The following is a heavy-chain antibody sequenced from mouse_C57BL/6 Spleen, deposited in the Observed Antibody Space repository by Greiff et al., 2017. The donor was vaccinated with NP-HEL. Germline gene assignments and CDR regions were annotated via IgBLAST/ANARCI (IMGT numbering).Heavy chain of an antibody. CDR2: ISSGSSTI. Sequence: EVQLKESGGGLVKPGGSLKLSCAASGFTFSDYGMHWVRQAPEKGLEWVAYISSGSSTIYYADTVKGRFTISRDNAKNTLFLHMTSLRSEDTAMYYCARGEYSNYFAYWGQGTLVTVSA. J-gene: IGHJ3*01. CDR3: ARGEYSNYFAY. D-gene: IGHD2-5*01. CDR1: GFTFSDYG. V-gene: IGHV5-17*01.